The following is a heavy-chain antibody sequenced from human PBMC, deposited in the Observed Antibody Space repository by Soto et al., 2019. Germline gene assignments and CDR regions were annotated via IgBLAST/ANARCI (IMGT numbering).Heavy chain of an antibody. V-gene: IGHV3-48*01. Sequence: SLRVSCAASGFTFSSYAMTWVRQAPGKGLEWVSGISGIGSSTTYYADSVKGRFTISRDNAKNSLYLQMNSLRAEDTAVYYCARDQLYYNDISGRPLNAFDVWGQGTMVTVSS. J-gene: IGHJ3*01. CDR3: ARDQLYYNDISGRPLNAFDV. CDR1: GFTFSSYA. CDR2: ISGIGSSTT. D-gene: IGHD3-22*01.